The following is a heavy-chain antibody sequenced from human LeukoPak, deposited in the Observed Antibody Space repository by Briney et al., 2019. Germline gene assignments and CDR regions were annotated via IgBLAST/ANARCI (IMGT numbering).Heavy chain of an antibody. D-gene: IGHD5-12*01. CDR2: SSLNNVNK. J-gene: IGHJ4*02. CDR3: ARDQSPLNGGYSEGEVFDC. V-gene: IGHV1-18*01. CDR1: GYTFTSYG. Sequence: ASVKVSCKASGYTFTSYGINWLRQAPGQGLEWMGRSSLNNVNKYYTEKLQGRVTMTTDTSTSTAHMELRSLRPDDTAVYYCARDQSPLNGGYSEGEVFDCWGQGTLVTVSS.